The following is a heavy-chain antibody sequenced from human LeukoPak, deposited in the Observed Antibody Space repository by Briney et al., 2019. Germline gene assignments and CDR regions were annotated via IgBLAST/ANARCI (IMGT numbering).Heavy chain of an antibody. V-gene: IGHV1-2*02. CDR3: ARERVTMVRGAIRSGPKYFQH. CDR1: GYTFTGYY. D-gene: IGHD3-10*01. CDR2: INPNSGGT. J-gene: IGHJ1*01. Sequence: GASVKVSCKASGYTFTGYYMHWVRQAPGQGLEWMGWINPNSGGTNYAQKFQGRVTMTRDTSSSTAYMELSRLRSDDTAVYYCARERVTMVRGAIRSGPKYFQHWGQGTLVTVSS.